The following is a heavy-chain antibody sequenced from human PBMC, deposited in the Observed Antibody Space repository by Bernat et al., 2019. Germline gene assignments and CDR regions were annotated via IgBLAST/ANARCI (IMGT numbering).Heavy chain of an antibody. Sequence: QVQLQESGPGLVKPSQTLSLTCTVSGGSISSGGYYCSWIRQHPGKGLEWIGYIYYSGSTYYHPSLTSRVTISVDTSKNPFSLKVSSVTSSDTAVYYCARGWDYYDRRGYYGTTVGFDYWGQGTLVTVSS. V-gene: IGHV4-31*03. D-gene: IGHD3-22*01. CDR3: ARGWDYYDRRGYYGTTVGFDY. CDR1: GGSISSGGYY. J-gene: IGHJ4*02. CDR2: IYYSGST.